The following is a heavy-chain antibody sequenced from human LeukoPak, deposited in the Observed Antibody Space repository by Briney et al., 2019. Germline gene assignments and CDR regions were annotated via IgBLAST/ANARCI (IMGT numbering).Heavy chain of an antibody. D-gene: IGHD3-10*01. CDR1: GDSVSSNSAA. CDR3: ARDLIEYGSGSYYTDYYYYYGMDV. V-gene: IGHV6-1*01. CDR2: TYYRSKWYN. J-gene: IGHJ6*04. Sequence: SQTLSLTCAISGDSVSSNSAAWNWIRQSPSRGLEWLGRTYYRSKWYNDYAVSVKSRITINPDTFKNQFSLQLNSVTPEGTAVYYCARDLIEYGSGSYYTDYYYYYGMDVWGKGTTVTVSS.